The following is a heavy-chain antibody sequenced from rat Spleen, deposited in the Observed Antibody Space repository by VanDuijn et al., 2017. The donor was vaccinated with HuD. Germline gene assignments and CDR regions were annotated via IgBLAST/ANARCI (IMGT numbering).Heavy chain of an antibody. CDR3: ARISLYVMDA. V-gene: IGHV5-31*01. J-gene: IGHJ4*01. CDR1: GFTFNNYW. CDR2: ISPSGAIT. Sequence: EVQLVESGGGLVQPGRSLKLSCVASGFTFNNYWMTWIRQAPGKGLEWVASISPSGAITHYRDSVKGRFTISRDNAKSTLYLQMDSLRSEDTASYYCARISLYVMDAWGQGASVTVSS.